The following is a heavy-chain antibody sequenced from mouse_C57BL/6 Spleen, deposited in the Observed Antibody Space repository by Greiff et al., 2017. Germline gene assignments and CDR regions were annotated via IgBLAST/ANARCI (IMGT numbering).Heavy chain of an antibody. D-gene: IGHD3-2*02. CDR1: GYTFTSYW. Sequence: QVQLQQPGAELVRPGTSVKLSCKASGYTFTSYWMHRVKQRPGQGLEWIGVIDPSDSYTNYNQKFKGKATLTVDTSSSTAYMQLSSLTSEDSAVYYCASPDSSGSWFAYWGQGTLVTVSA. CDR3: ASPDSSGSWFAY. J-gene: IGHJ3*01. CDR2: IDPSDSYT. V-gene: IGHV1-59*01.